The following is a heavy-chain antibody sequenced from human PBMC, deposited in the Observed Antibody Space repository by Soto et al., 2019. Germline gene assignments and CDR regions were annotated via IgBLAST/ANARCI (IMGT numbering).Heavy chain of an antibody. CDR1: GGSISSGGYS. J-gene: IGHJ4*02. Sequence: SETLSLTCAVSGGSISSGGYSWSWTRQPPGKGLEWIGYIYHSGSTYYNPSLKSRVTISVDRSKNQFSLKLSSVTAADTAVYYCAAGGGLPRYYWGQGTLVTVSS. V-gene: IGHV4-30-2*01. D-gene: IGHD5-12*01. CDR2: IYHSGST. CDR3: AAGGGLPRYY.